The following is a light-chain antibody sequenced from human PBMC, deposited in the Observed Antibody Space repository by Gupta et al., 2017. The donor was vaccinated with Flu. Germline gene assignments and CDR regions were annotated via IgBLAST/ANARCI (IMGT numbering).Light chain of an antibody. V-gene: IGLV1-51*02. CDR3: ATWDSSLSAGV. CDR1: SSNIGKNY. CDR2: ESN. J-gene: IGLJ3*02. Sequence: QSVLTQPPSVSAAPGQKVTISCSGSSSNIGKNYVSWYQQFPGTAPKLPIYESNERPSGIPDRFSGSKSGTSATLGITGLQTGDEADYHCATWDSSLSAGVFGGGTKLTVL.